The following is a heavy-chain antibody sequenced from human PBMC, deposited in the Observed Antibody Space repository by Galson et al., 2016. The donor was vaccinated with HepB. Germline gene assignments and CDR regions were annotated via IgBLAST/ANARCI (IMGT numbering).Heavy chain of an antibody. Sequence: TLSLTCTVSGGSIRSDSYYWSWIRQHPGKGLEWIGYTSYSGGTYYNPSLKSRVTISVDTSKNRFSLKLSSVTAADTAVYYCASGMVRGVKRFDYWGQGTLVTVSS. J-gene: IGHJ4*02. CDR3: ASGMVRGVKRFDY. D-gene: IGHD3-10*01. CDR1: GGSIRSDSYY. CDR2: TSYSGGT. V-gene: IGHV4-31*03.